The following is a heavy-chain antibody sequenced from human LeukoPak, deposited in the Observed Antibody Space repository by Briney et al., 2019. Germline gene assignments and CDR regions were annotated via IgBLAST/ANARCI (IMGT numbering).Heavy chain of an antibody. V-gene: IGHV1-2*02. CDR3: AMVTAIPNFDY. Sequence: GASVTVSFKASGYTFIGYYMHWVRQAPGQGLEWMGWINPNSGGTNYAQKFQGRVTMTRDTSISTAYMELSRLRSDDTAVYYCAMVTAIPNFDYWGQGTRVTVSS. CDR1: GYTFIGYY. D-gene: IGHD2-21*02. CDR2: INPNSGGT. J-gene: IGHJ4*02.